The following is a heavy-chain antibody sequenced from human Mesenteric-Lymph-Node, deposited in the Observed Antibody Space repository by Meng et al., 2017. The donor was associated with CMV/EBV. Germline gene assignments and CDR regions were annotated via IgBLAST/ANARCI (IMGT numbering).Heavy chain of an antibody. CDR2: IIPNLDIA. D-gene: IGHD4-17*01. CDR3: ARDVSVPGAMFDF. J-gene: IGHJ4*02. Sequence: KASGGSLSSYAFSWVRQAPGQGLEWMGRIIPNLDIANYVQKFQGRVTFTAAKSTSTVYMELSSLRSEDTATYYCARDVSVPGAMFDFWGQGTLVTLSS. V-gene: IGHV1-69*04. CDR1: GGSLSSYA.